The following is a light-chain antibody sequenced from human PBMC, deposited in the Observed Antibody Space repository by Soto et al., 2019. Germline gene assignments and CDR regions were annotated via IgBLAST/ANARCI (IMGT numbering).Light chain of an antibody. Sequence: ELVMTQSPATLSVSPGERATLSCRASQSVSSNLAWYQQKPGQAPRLLIYAASTRATGIPARLSGSGSGTEFTLTISSLQSEDFAVYYCQQYNNWPMFGQGTKVDIK. J-gene: IGKJ1*01. CDR3: QQYNNWPM. CDR1: QSVSSN. V-gene: IGKV3-15*01. CDR2: AAS.